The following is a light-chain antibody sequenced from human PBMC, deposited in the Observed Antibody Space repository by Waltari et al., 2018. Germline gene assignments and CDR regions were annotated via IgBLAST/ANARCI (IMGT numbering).Light chain of an antibody. CDR3: QQYYSTPWT. CDR2: WAA. V-gene: IGKV4-1*01. CDR1: QSVLYSSNNKNY. J-gene: IGKJ1*01. Sequence: DIVMTQSPDSLAVSLGERATINCKSSQSVLYSSNNKNYLAWYQQKPGQPPKRLIYWAATREAGVPDRFRGSGAGTDFTLNISSLQAEDVAVYYCQQYYSTPWTFGQGTKVEIK.